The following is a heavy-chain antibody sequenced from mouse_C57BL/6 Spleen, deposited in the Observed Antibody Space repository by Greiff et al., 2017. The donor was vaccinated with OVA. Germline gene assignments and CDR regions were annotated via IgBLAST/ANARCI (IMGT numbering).Heavy chain of an antibody. Sequence: VQLQQSGAELVRPGTSVKVSCKASGYAFTNYLIEWVKQRPGQGLEWIGVINPGSGGTNYNEKFKGKATLTADKSSSTAYMQLSSLTSEDSAVYFCARSLYDGYLYYAMDYWGQGTPVTVSS. CDR2: INPGSGGT. D-gene: IGHD2-3*01. J-gene: IGHJ4*01. CDR1: GYAFTNYL. CDR3: ARSLYDGYLYYAMDY. V-gene: IGHV1-54*01.